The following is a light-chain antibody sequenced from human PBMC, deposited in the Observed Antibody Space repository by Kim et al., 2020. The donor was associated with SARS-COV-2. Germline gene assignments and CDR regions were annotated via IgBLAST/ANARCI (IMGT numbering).Light chain of an antibody. Sequence: PGDRATLSCRASQSVSGDLAWYQQRSGQAPRLLIYDASKRATGVPGRFSGSGSETDFTLTISRLEPEGFAVYYCQQTTDWPPLTFGGGTKVDIK. V-gene: IGKV3-11*01. CDR1: QSVSGD. J-gene: IGKJ4*01. CDR2: DAS. CDR3: QQTTDWPPLT.